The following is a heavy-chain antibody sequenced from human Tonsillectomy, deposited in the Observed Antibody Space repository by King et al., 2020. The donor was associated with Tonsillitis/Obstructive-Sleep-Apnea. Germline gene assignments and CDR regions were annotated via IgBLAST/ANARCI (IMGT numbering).Heavy chain of an antibody. CDR2: IHPNSGGT. J-gene: IGHJ4*02. CDR1: VYTFTGYY. D-gene: IGHD1-1*01. Sequence: VQLVESGAEVREPGASVKVSCKASVYTFTGYYIHWVRQAPGQGLDWMGWIHPNSGGTNYAQNFQGWVTMTRDTSISTAYMELTRLRSDDTAVYYCAKTTSPQRPDLDYWGQGTLVTVSS. V-gene: IGHV1-2*04. CDR3: AKTTSPQRPDLDY.